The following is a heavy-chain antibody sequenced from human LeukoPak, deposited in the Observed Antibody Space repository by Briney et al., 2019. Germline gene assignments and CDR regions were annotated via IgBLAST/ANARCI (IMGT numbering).Heavy chain of an antibody. Sequence: GGSLRLSCAASGFTFSDYYMSWIRQAPGKGLEWVSYISSSGGTIYYADSVKGRFTISRDNAKNSLYLQMNSLRAEDTAVYYCARAAPEQWLPTGFDYWGQGTLVTVSS. CDR3: ARAAPEQWLPTGFDY. V-gene: IGHV3-11*01. CDR1: GFTFSDYY. D-gene: IGHD6-19*01. CDR2: ISSSGGTI. J-gene: IGHJ4*02.